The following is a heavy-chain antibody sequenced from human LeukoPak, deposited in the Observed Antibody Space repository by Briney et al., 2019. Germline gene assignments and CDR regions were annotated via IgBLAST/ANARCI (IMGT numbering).Heavy chain of an antibody. V-gene: IGHV1-2*02. CDR3: AVDTAMVTGYYYYGMDV. D-gene: IGHD5-18*01. CDR1: GCTFTGYD. Sequence: ASVKVSCKASGCTFTGYDMHWVRQAPGQGLEWMGWINPNSGGTNYAQKFQGRVTMTRDTSISTAYMELSRLRSDDTAVHYCAVDTAMVTGYYYYGMDVWGQGTTVTVSS. CDR2: INPNSGGT. J-gene: IGHJ6*02.